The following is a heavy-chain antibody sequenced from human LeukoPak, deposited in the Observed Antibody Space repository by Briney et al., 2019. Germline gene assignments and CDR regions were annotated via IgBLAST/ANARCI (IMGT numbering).Heavy chain of an antibody. J-gene: IGHJ2*01. CDR1: GFIFSNYD. CDR3: ARDENGDSDFGL. CDR2: ISSGGSTI. V-gene: IGHV3-48*01. D-gene: IGHD5-12*01. Sequence: PGGSLRLSCAASGFIFSNYDMNWVRQAPGKGLEWVSFISSGGSTIFYADSVKGRFTISRDDAKNSLYVQMNNLRVEDTAVYYCARDENGDSDFGLWGRGTLVTVSS.